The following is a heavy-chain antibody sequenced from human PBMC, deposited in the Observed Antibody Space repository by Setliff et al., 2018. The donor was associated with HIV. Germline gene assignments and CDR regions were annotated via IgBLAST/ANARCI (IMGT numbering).Heavy chain of an antibody. V-gene: IGHV1-2*02. CDR2: INPHSGDT. D-gene: IGHD3-3*01. J-gene: IGHJ6*02. CDR3: ARAPTLFGVEYYYYFGMDV. Sequence: ASVKVSCKASGYTFTGYYMHWVRQAPGQGLEWMGWINPHSGDTNYAQKFQDRVTMTRDTSVNIAYMQLSRLRSDDTAVYCCARAPTLFGVEYYYYFGMDVWGQGTTVTVSS. CDR1: GYTFTGYY.